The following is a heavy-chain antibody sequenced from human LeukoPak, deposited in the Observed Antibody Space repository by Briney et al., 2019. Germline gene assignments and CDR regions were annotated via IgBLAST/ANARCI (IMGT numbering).Heavy chain of an antibody. CDR3: ARGRPDFWTNFYTYFFDS. V-gene: IGHV4-61*08. CDR2: IYYSGST. Sequence: PSETLSLTCTVSGGSISSSGYYWGWIRQPPGKGLEWIGYIYYSGSTNYNPSLKSRVAISLDTSKNQFSLKLSSVTAADTAIYYCARGRPDFWTNFYTYFFDSWDQGTLVTVSS. D-gene: IGHD3/OR15-3a*01. CDR1: GGSISSSGYY. J-gene: IGHJ4*02.